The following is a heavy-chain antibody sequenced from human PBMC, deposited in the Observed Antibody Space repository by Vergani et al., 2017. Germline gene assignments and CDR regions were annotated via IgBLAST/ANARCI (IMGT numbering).Heavy chain of an antibody. CDR3: ARVRRDDSSGYYYYYGMDV. CDR2: IYYSGST. V-gene: IGHV4-30-4*01. D-gene: IGHD3-22*01. CDR1: GGSISSGDYY. Sequence: QVQLQESGPGLVKPSQTLSLTCTVSGGSISSGDYYWSWISQPPGKGLGWIGYIYYSGSTYYNPSLKSRVTISVDTSKNQFSLKLSSVTAADTAVYYCARVRRDDSSGYYYYYGMDVWGQGTTVTVSS. J-gene: IGHJ6*02.